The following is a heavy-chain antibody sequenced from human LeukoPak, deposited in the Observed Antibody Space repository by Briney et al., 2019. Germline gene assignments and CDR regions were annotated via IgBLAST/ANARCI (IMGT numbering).Heavy chain of an antibody. CDR3: ARLVGNYYFDY. Sequence: PSETLSLTCAVYGGSFSGYYWSWIRQPPGKGLEWIGEINHSGSTNYNPSLKSRVTISVDTSKNQFSLKLSSVTAADTAVYYCARLVGNYYFDYWGQGTLVTVSS. V-gene: IGHV4-34*01. D-gene: IGHD2-15*01. J-gene: IGHJ4*02. CDR2: INHSGST. CDR1: GGSFSGYY.